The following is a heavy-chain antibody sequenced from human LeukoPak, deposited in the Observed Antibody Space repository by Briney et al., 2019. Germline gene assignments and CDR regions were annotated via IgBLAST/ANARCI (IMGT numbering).Heavy chain of an antibody. V-gene: IGHV4-39*07. CDR1: GDSISTSNFH. Sequence: SETLSLTCTVSGDSISTSNFHWGWIRQPPGKGLEWIGSLDYSATIYYNPSLNSRVTLSLDTSRNQFSLSLISATDADTAVYYCARSRRNSRTDFEYWGQGTLATVSS. CDR3: ARSRRNSRTDFEY. J-gene: IGHJ4*02. D-gene: IGHD1-7*01. CDR2: LDYSATI.